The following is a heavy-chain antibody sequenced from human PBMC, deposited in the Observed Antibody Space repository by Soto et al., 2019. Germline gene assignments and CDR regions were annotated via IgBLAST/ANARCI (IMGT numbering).Heavy chain of an antibody. CDR2: ISYDGVNT. CDR3: AKARYASGWSGLDT. Sequence: PGGSLRLSCAASRFNFIAYGMHWVRQAPGKGLEWVAGISYDGVNTFYSASMKGRLTVSRDNAKNTFYLQMNSLRPADTALYYCAKARYASGWSGLDTWGQGALVTVSS. CDR1: RFNFIAYG. J-gene: IGHJ5*02. V-gene: IGHV3-30*18. D-gene: IGHD6-19*01.